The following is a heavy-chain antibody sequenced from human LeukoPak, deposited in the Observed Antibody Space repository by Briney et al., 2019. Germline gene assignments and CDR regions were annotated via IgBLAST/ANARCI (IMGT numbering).Heavy chain of an antibody. Sequence: GGSLRLSCAASGFTFSSYAMHWVRQAPGKGLEYVSAISSNGGSTYYANSVKGRFTISRDNSKNTLYLQMGSLRAEDMAVYYCARAVEYYDFWSGYTNWFDPWGQGTLVTVSS. CDR3: ARAVEYYDFWSGYTNWFDP. D-gene: IGHD3-3*01. J-gene: IGHJ5*02. V-gene: IGHV3-64*01. CDR2: ISSNGGST. CDR1: GFTFSSYA.